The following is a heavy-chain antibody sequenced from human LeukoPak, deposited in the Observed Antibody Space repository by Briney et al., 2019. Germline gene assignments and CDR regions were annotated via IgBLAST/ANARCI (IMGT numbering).Heavy chain of an antibody. CDR2: IYYTGTT. D-gene: IGHD3-16*01. CDR1: GDSTNTYF. J-gene: IGHJ4*02. CDR3: ATYYVGVGGRGH. Sequence: RASETLSLTCTLSGDSTNTYFWSWIRQSPGKGLEWIGYIYYTGTTNYNPSLKSRVTTSVDTSKNQFSLKVNSVTAADTGVYYCATYYVGVGGRGHWGPGTLVTVSS. V-gene: IGHV4-59*01.